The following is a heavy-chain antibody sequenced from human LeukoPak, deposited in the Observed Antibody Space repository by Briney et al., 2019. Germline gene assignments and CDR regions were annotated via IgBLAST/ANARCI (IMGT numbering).Heavy chain of an antibody. CDR1: GGSIDSRSYY. Sequence: PSETLSLTCTVSGGSIDSRSYYWDWIRQAPGKGLEWIGTIYHSGSTEYNPSLKSRVAIFVDTSKNQFSLILHSVAAADTAVYYCAKRSEFDNTHYHYFDYWGQGALVTVSS. CDR3: AKRSEFDNTHYHYFDY. CDR2: IYHSGST. D-gene: IGHD2-15*01. J-gene: IGHJ4*02. V-gene: IGHV4-39*01.